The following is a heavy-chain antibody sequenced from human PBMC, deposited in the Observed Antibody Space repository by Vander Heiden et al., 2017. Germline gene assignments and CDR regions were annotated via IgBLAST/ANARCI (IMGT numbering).Heavy chain of an antibody. CDR2: ISGNGGIT. Sequence: EVQLLESGGGLVQPGGSLTPPCAASGIAVSSYAMTWVRQAPGKGLQWISGISGNGGITDYADSVGGRFTISRDNSKKTIYLQMSGLRVEDMAVYYCAKANVVGAPGLNSGMDVWGQGTTVTVSS. CDR1: GIAVSSYA. CDR3: AKANVVGAPGLNSGMDV. V-gene: IGHV3-23*01. D-gene: IGHD1-26*01. J-gene: IGHJ6*02.